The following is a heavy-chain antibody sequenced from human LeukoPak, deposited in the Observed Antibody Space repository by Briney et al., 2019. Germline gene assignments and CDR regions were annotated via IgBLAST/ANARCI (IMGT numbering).Heavy chain of an antibody. CDR2: IYSGDNT. Sequence: PGGSLRLSFAASGFTVSSNYMSWVRQAPGKGLEWVSVIYSGDNTYYADSVKGRFTISRDNSKNTLYLQMNSLRAEDTAVYYCARGSSGSYSNFDYWGQGTLVTVSS. CDR3: ARGSSGSYSNFDY. D-gene: IGHD1-26*01. V-gene: IGHV3-53*05. J-gene: IGHJ4*02. CDR1: GFTVSSNY.